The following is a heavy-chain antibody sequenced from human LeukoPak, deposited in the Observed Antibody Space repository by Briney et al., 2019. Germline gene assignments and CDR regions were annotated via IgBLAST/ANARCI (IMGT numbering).Heavy chain of an antibody. CDR3: AREMRIQLWWDAFDI. Sequence: SVKVSCKASGGTFSSYAISWVRQAPGQGLERMGRIIPILGIANYAQKFQGRVTITADKSASTAYMELSSLRSEDTAVYYCAREMRIQLWWDAFDIWGQGTMVTVSS. V-gene: IGHV1-69*04. CDR1: GGTFSSYA. J-gene: IGHJ3*02. CDR2: IIPILGIA. D-gene: IGHD5-18*01.